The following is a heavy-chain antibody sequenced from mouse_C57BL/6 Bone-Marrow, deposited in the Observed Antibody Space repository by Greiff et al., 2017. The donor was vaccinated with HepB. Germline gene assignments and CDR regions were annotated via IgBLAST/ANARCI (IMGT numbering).Heavy chain of an antibody. CDR1: GYSFTGYY. CDR2: INPSTGGT. D-gene: IGHD1-1*01. J-gene: IGHJ2*01. Sequence: VQLQQSGPELVKPGASVKISCKASGYSFTGYYMNWVKQSPEKSLEWIGEINPSTGGTTYNQKFKAKATLTVDKSSSTAYMQLKSLTSEDSAVYYCARSGTTVVDYWGQGTTLTVSS. V-gene: IGHV1-42*01. CDR3: ARSGTTVVDY.